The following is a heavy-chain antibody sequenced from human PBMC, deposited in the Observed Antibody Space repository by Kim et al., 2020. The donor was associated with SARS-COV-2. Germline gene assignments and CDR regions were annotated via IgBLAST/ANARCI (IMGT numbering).Heavy chain of an antibody. CDR2: ISVYNEKT. V-gene: IGHV1-18*01. D-gene: IGHD3-22*01. CDR1: GYTFTSYG. CDR3: ARDSYDSSDYYYFGY. Sequence: ASVKVSCKASGYTFTSYGISWVRQAPGQGLEWMGWISVYNEKTHYAQKFQGRVTMTTDTSTSTAYMELRSLRSDDTAVYYCARDSYDSSDYYYFGYWGQGTLVTVSS. J-gene: IGHJ4*02.